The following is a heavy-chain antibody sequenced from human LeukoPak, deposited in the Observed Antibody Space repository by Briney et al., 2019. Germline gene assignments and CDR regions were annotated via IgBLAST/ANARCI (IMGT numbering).Heavy chain of an antibody. J-gene: IGHJ5*02. D-gene: IGHD3-22*01. CDR1: GFTFSSYA. CDR2: ISGSGGST. V-gene: IGHV3-23*01. Sequence: PGGSLRLSCAASGFTFSSYAMSWVRQAPGKGLEWVSAISGSGGSTYYADSVKGRFTISRDNSKNTLYLQMNSLRAEDTAVYYCAKAPYDSSGYFTNWFDPRGQGTLVTVSS. CDR3: AKAPYDSSGYFTNWFDP.